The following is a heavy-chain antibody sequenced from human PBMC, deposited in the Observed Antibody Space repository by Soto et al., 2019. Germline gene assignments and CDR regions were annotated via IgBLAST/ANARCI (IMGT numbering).Heavy chain of an antibody. J-gene: IGHJ4*02. CDR3: ASVPIWCGSSSCYTEGFDS. CDR2: ISAGGSDT. Sequence: EVQLLDSGGGWVQPGGSLRLSCVASGFVFSDYAMSRVRQAPGKGLEWVSAISAGGSDTYYADSVKGRFTVSRVNSESTLYLQMNTLRAEDTAIYYCASVPIWCGSSSCYTEGFDSWGQGTLVTVSS. D-gene: IGHD2-2*01. V-gene: IGHV3-23*01. CDR1: GFVFSDYA.